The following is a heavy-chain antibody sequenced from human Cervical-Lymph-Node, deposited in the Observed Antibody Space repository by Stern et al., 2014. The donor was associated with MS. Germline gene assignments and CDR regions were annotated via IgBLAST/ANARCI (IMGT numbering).Heavy chain of an antibody. CDR1: GFTFSSYS. CDR3: ARDRVVSYPHYFDY. Sequence: EDQLVESGGGLVKPGGSLRLSCAASGFTFSSYSMNWVRQAPGKGLEWVSSISSSSSYIYYADSVKGRFTISRDNAKNSLYLQMNSLRAEDTAVYYCARDRVVSYPHYFDYWGQGTLVTVAS. J-gene: IGHJ4*02. D-gene: IGHD2-15*01. CDR2: ISSSSSYI. V-gene: IGHV3-21*01.